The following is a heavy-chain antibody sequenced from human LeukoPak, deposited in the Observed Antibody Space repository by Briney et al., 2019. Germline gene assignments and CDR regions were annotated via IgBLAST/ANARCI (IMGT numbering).Heavy chain of an antibody. CDR2: NSGGST. CDR3: ARNAYCDSTNCYAWFDP. J-gene: IGHJ5*02. V-gene: IGHV3-53*04. CDR1: GFTVSSNH. D-gene: IGHD2-2*01. Sequence: GGSLRLSCAASGFTVSSNHMNWVRQAPGKGLEWVSVNSGGSTYYADSVKGRFTISRHNSKNTLYLQMNSLRAEDTAVYYCARNAYCDSTNCYAWFDPWGQGTLVTVSS.